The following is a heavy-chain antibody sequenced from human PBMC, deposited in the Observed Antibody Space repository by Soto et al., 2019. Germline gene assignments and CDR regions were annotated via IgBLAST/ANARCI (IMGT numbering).Heavy chain of an antibody. Sequence: QVQLVESGGGVVQPGRSLRLSCAASGFTFSSYGMHWVRQAPGKGLEWVAVISYNGNNKYYADSVKGRFTISRDNSKNKLYLQMNSLRAEDTAVYYCAKVSDSSSSAYYYYYYGMDVWGQGTTVTVSS. CDR1: GFTFSSYG. V-gene: IGHV3-30*18. J-gene: IGHJ6*02. CDR2: ISYNGNNK. CDR3: AKVSDSSSSAYYYYYYGMDV. D-gene: IGHD6-6*01.